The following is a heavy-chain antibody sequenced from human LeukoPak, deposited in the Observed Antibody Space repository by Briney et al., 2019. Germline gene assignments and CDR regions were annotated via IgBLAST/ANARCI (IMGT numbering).Heavy chain of an antibody. J-gene: IGHJ4*02. CDR2: ISYDGSNK. Sequence: GGSLRLSCAASGFTFSSYAMHWVRQAPGKGLEWVAVISYDGSNKYYADSVKGRFTISRDNSKNTLYLQMNSLRAEDTAVYYCARDSTTFRFGYWGQGTLVTVSS. V-gene: IGHV3-30-3*01. CDR3: ARDSTTFRFGY. CDR1: GFTFSSYA. D-gene: IGHD2/OR15-2a*01.